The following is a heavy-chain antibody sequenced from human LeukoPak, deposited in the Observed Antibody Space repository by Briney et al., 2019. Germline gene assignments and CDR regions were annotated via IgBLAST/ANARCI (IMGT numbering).Heavy chain of an antibody. J-gene: IGHJ4*02. D-gene: IGHD4-23*01. CDR2: ISGSGGST. V-gene: IGHV3-23*01. Sequence: GGSLRLSCAASGFTFSSYWMSWVGQAPGKGLEWVSSISGSGGSTYYVDSVKGRFTISRDNSKNTLHLQMNILRAEDTAAYYCAKLGGNVAFWGQGTLVTVSS. CDR1: GFTFSSYW. CDR3: AKLGGNVAF.